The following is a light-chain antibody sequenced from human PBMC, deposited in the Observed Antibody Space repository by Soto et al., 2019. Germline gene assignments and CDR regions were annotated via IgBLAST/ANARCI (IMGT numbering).Light chain of an antibody. CDR3: QSYDSSLTVV. J-gene: IGLJ2*01. V-gene: IGLV1-40*01. Sequence: QSVLTQPPSVSGAPGQRVTISCTGSSSNIGAGYDVHWYQQVPGTAPKLLIYGSINRPSGVPDRFSGSKSGTSASLAITGLQADDEADYYCQSYDSSLTVVFGGGPKLTVL. CDR2: GSI. CDR1: SSNIGAGYD.